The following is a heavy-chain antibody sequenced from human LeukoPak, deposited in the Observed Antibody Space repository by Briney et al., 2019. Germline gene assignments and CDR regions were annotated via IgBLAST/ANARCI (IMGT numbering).Heavy chain of an antibody. CDR1: GGSISSGGYS. CDR2: IYHRGST. Sequence: KPSQTLSLTCAVSGGSISSGGYSWSWIRQPPGKGLEWIGYIYHRGSTYYNPSLKSRVTISVDRSKNQFSLKLSPVTAADTAVYYCARRVVPAARDWYFDLWGRGTLVTVSS. D-gene: IGHD2-2*01. V-gene: IGHV4-30-2*01. CDR3: ARRVVPAARDWYFDL. J-gene: IGHJ2*01.